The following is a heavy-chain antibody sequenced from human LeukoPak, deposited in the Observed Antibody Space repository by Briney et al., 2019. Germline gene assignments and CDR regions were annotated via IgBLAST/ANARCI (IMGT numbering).Heavy chain of an antibody. CDR1: GCSFTSYW. V-gene: IGHV5-51*01. D-gene: IGHD3-22*01. CDR3: ASSEIEVYYYDSSGYIDAFDI. J-gene: IGHJ3*02. Sequence: GGSLEISCKGSGCSFTSYWIGWVRQLPGKGLGWMGIIYPGDSDTRYSPSFQGQVTISADKSISTAYLQWSSLKASDTAMYYCASSEIEVYYYDSSGYIDAFDIWGQGTMVTVSS. CDR2: IYPGDSDT.